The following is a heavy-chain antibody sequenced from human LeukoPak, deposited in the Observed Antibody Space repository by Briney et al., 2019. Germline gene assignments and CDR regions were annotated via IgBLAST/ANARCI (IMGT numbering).Heavy chain of an antibody. Sequence: PSETLSLTCTVSGGSISSYYWSWIRQPAGKGLEWIGRIYTSGSTNYNPSLKSRVAMSVDTSKNQFSLKLSSVTAADTAVYYCARVNYSPYYYGMDVWGQGTTVTVYS. CDR1: GGSISSYY. D-gene: IGHD1-7*01. V-gene: IGHV4-4*07. CDR3: ARVNYSPYYYGMDV. J-gene: IGHJ6*02. CDR2: IYTSGST.